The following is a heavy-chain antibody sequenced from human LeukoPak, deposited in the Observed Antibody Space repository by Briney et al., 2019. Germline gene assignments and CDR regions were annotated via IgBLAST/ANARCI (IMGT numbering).Heavy chain of an antibody. J-gene: IGHJ4*02. D-gene: IGHD5-18*01. CDR3: EKGQNSRGYSRDY. V-gene: IGHV3-23*01. Sequence: GGSLRLSCAASGVTFSSYAMSWVRQAPGKGLGWVSAISSSGGSTYYADSVKGRFTISRDNSKNTLYLQMNSLRAEDTAVYFCEKGQNSRGYSRDYWGQGTLVTVSS. CDR2: ISSSGGST. CDR1: GVTFSSYA.